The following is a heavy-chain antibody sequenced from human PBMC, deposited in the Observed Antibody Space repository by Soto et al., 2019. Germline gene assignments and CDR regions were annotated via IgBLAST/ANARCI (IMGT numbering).Heavy chain of an antibody. D-gene: IGHD2-21*02. CDR1: GGSVSSVTYY. V-gene: IGHV4-61*01. CDR3: ARDRVTTPRFYDY. CDR2: IYYNGRT. J-gene: IGHJ4*01. Sequence: SETLSLTCTVSGGSVSSVTYYWSWIRQPPGTGLEWIGYIYYNGRTTYNPSLKSRVTMSVDTSKNQFSLKLTSVTAADTAVYYCARDRVTTPRFYDYWGRGTLVTVSS.